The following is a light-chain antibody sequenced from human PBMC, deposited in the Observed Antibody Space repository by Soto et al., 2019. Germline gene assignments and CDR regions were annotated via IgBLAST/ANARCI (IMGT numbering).Light chain of an antibody. Sequence: EIVMTQSPATLSVSPGERATVSCRTSQNINNNLAWYQQRPGRAPRLLIYSASTRANGIPDRFSGSGSGTEFTLTMSRLQSEDFAVYYCQQSTKWPWTFGQGTKVEVK. CDR1: QNINNN. CDR2: SAS. J-gene: IGKJ1*01. V-gene: IGKV3-15*01. CDR3: QQSTKWPWT.